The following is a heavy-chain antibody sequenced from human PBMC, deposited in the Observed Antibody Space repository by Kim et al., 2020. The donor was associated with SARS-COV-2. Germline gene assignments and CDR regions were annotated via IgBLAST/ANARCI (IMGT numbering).Heavy chain of an antibody. Sequence: GGSLRLSCAASGFTFSSYGMHWVRQAPGKGLEWVAVIWYDGSNKYYADSVKGRFTISRDNSKNTLYLQMNSLRAEDAAVYYCAKDLPDSSGYRDYIYYYYYGMDVWGQGTTVTVSS. CDR3: AKDLPDSSGYRDYIYYYYYGMDV. CDR1: GFTFSSYG. D-gene: IGHD3-22*01. V-gene: IGHV3-33*06. J-gene: IGHJ6*02. CDR2: IWYDGSNK.